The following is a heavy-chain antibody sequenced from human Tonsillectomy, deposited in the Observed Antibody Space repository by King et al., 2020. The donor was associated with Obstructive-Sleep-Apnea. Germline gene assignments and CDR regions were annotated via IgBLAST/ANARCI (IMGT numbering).Heavy chain of an antibody. J-gene: IGHJ4*02. CDR1: GFTFSSYA. Sequence: HVQLVESGGGVVQPGRSLRLSCAASGFTFSSYAMHWVRQAPGKGLEWVAVISYDGSNKYYADSVKGRFTISRDNSKNTLYLQKNSLRAEDTAVYYCARDGYSGSCVDYWGQGTLVTVSS. CDR2: ISYDGSNK. CDR3: ARDGYSGSCVDY. V-gene: IGHV3-30*04. D-gene: IGHD1-26*01.